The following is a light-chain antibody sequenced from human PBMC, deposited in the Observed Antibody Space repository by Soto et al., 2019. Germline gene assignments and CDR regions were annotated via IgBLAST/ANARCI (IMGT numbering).Light chain of an antibody. V-gene: IGLV1-44*01. J-gene: IGLJ2*01. Sequence: QSVLTQPPSASGTPGQRVTISCAGSSSNIGSNTVNWYQQLPGTAPKLLIYNNDQRPSGVPDRFSGSRSGTSASLAISGLQSEDAADYYCAAWDDSLNGYVLFGGGTKLTV. CDR3: AAWDDSLNGYVL. CDR1: SSNIGSNT. CDR2: NND.